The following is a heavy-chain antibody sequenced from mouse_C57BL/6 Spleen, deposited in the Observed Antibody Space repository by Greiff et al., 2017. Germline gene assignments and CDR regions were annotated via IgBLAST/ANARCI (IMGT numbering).Heavy chain of an antibody. CDR1: GFTFSDYG. CDR3: ARGRPLLAMDY. J-gene: IGHJ4*01. CDR2: ISSGSSTI. Sequence: EVKVVESGGGLVKPGGSLKLSCAASGFTFSDYGMHWVRQAPEKGLEWVAYISSGSSTIYYADTVKGRFTISRDNAKNTLFLQMTSLRSEDTAMYYCARGRPLLAMDYWGQGTSVTVSS. D-gene: IGHD1-2*01. V-gene: IGHV5-17*01.